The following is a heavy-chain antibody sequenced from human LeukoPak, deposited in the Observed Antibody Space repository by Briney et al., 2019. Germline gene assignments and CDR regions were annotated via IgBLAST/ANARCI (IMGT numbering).Heavy chain of an antibody. Sequence: PGGSLRLSCEASGFTFSSYSMNWVRQAPGKGLEWISYISSTGSTIYYADSVKGRFTISRDNAKNSLFLQMDSLRAEDTALYYCAKDQQWYYNYYFDHWGQGALVTVSS. D-gene: IGHD5-24*01. CDR2: ISSTGSTI. J-gene: IGHJ4*02. V-gene: IGHV3-48*01. CDR3: AKDQQWYYNYYFDH. CDR1: GFTFSSYS.